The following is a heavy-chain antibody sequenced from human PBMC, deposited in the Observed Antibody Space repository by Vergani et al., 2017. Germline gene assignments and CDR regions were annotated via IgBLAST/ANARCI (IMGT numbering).Heavy chain of an antibody. CDR2: ICHTEDT. V-gene: IGHV4-4*03. J-gene: IGHJ4*02. D-gene: IGHD2-2*02. CDR1: GDSISSNNC. Sequence: QVQLQESGPGLVKPPGTLSLTCPVSGDSISSNNCWTWVRQPPGKGLEWIGEICHTEDTKYSPSLKSRVTVSVDDSRNLFSLRLNSVTAADTAVYYCATIGYRRWGYYFDYWGQGILVTVSS. CDR3: ATIGYRRWGYYFDY.